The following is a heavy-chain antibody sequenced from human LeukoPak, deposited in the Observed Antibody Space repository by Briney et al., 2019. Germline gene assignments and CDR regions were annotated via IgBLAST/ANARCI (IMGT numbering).Heavy chain of an antibody. J-gene: IGHJ3*02. CDR2: ISYDGSNK. V-gene: IGHV3-30*03. CDR1: EFTFSNYG. Sequence: GGSLRLSCAASEFTFSNYGIHWVRQAPGKGLEWVTVISYDGSNKYYADSVKGRFTISRDNSKNTLYLQMNSLRAEDTAVYYCWGGGYAFDIWGQGTMVTVSS. CDR3: WGGGYAFDI. D-gene: IGHD3-16*01.